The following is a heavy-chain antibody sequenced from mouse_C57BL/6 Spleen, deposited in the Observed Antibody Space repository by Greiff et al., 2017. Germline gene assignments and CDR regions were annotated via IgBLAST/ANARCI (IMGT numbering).Heavy chain of an antibody. V-gene: IGHV1-39*01. CDR2: IDPSDSYT. J-gene: IGHJ3*01. CDR1: GYSFTDYN. D-gene: IGHD1-1*01. CDR3: ARGYYGSSSWFAY. Sequence: VQLQQSGPELVKPGASVKISCKASGYSFTDYNMNWVKQSNGKSLEWIGEIDPSDSYTNYNQKFKGKSTLTVDKSSSTAYMQLSSLTSEDSAVYYCARGYYGSSSWFAYWGQGTLVTVSA.